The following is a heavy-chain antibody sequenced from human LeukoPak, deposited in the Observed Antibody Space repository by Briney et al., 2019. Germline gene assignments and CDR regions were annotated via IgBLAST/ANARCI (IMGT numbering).Heavy chain of an antibody. CDR1: GGSISSSSYY. V-gene: IGHV4-39*07. D-gene: IGHD6-19*01. CDR3: ARGALFTSIAVAGYFDY. J-gene: IGHJ4*02. Sequence: SETLSLTCTVSGGSISSSSYYWGWIRQPPGKGLEWIGSIYYSGSTYYNPSLKSRVTISVDTSKNQFSLKLSSVTAADTAVYYCARGALFTSIAVAGYFDYWGQGTLVTVSS. CDR2: IYYSGST.